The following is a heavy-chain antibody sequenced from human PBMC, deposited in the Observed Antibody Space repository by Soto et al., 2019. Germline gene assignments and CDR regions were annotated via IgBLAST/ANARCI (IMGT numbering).Heavy chain of an antibody. V-gene: IGHV4-34*01. CDR3: ARGPYRITIFGVVIEPRGFFDY. Sequence: TSETLSLTCAVYGGSFSGYYWSWIRQPPGKGLEWIGEINHSGSTNYNPSLKSRVTISVDTSKNQFSLKLSSVTAADTAVYYCARGPYRITIFGVVIEPRGFFDYWGQGTLVTVSS. CDR1: GGSFSGYY. CDR2: INHSGST. J-gene: IGHJ4*02. D-gene: IGHD3-3*01.